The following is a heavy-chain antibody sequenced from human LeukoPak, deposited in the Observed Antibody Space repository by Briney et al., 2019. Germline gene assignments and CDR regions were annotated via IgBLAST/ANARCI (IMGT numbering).Heavy chain of an antibody. Sequence: SETLSLTCAVYGGSFSGYYWSWIRQPPGKGLEWVGEINHSGSTNYNPSLKSRVTISVDTSKNQFSLKLSSVTAADTAVYYCARSSYYYDSKGLDYWGQGTLVTVSS. CDR3: ARSSYYYDSKGLDY. CDR1: GGSFSGYY. D-gene: IGHD3-22*01. J-gene: IGHJ4*02. V-gene: IGHV4-34*01. CDR2: INHSGST.